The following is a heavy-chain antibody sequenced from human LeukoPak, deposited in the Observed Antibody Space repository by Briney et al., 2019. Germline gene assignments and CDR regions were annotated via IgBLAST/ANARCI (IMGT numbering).Heavy chain of an antibody. D-gene: IGHD2-21*01. CDR1: GGTFSSYA. CDR2: IIPIFGTA. V-gene: IGHV1-69*05. CDR3: ARDVAIPPPKNYYYMDV. J-gene: IGHJ6*03. Sequence: SVKVSCKASGGTFSSYAISWVRQAPGQGLEWMGRIIPIFGTANYAQKFHGRVTITTDESTSTAYMELSSLRSEDTAVYYCARDVAIPPPKNYYYMDVWGKGTTVTVSS.